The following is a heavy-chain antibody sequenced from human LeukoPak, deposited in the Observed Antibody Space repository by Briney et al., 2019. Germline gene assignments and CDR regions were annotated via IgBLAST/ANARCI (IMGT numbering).Heavy chain of an antibody. Sequence: GGSLRLSCAASGFTFSSYWMHWVRQAPGKGLEWVSVIYSGGSTYYADSVKGRFTISRDNSKNTLYLQMNSLRAEDTAVYYCARDTRQKGACSSTSCYYYYYGMDVWGQGTTVTVSS. J-gene: IGHJ6*02. D-gene: IGHD2-2*01. CDR2: IYSGGST. V-gene: IGHV3-66*01. CDR1: GFTFSSYW. CDR3: ARDTRQKGACSSTSCYYYYYGMDV.